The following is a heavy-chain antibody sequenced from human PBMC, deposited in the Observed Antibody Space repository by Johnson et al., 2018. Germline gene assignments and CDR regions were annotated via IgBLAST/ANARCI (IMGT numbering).Heavy chain of an antibody. CDR2: ISDAGGST. D-gene: IGHD2-15*01. Sequence: EVQLLETGGGLVQPGGSLRLSCAASGFTFSSYAMSLVRQAPGKGLEWVSAISDAGGSTYYVDSVKGRFTISRDNSKNTLNLQMNSLRDEDTAVYYCAKVATPQKAVLAEYFQHWGQGTLVTVSS. J-gene: IGHJ1*01. CDR1: GFTFSSYA. CDR3: AKVATPQKAVLAEYFQH. V-gene: IGHV3-23*01.